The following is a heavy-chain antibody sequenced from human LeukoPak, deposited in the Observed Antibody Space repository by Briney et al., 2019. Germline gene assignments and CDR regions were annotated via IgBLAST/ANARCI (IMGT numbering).Heavy chain of an antibody. CDR2: TYYRSKWLV. Sequence: SQTLSFTCAISGDSVSGSSVAWNWIRQSPSRGLEWLGRTYYRSKWLVDYAESLKGRITINADTSKNQLSLQLHSVTPEDTAIYYCTRFYDTNSFDYWGQGTLVTVSS. D-gene: IGHD3-16*01. J-gene: IGHJ4*02. V-gene: IGHV6-1*01. CDR1: GDSVSGSSVA. CDR3: TRFYDTNSFDY.